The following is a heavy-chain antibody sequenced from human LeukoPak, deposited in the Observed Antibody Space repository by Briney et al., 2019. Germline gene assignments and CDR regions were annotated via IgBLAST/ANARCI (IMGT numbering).Heavy chain of an antibody. Sequence: SETLSLTCAVYGGSFSGYYWSWIRQPPGKGLEWIGEINHSGSTNYNPSLKSRVTISVDTSKNQFSLKLSSVTAADTAVYYCARGGQVGVGYYGSGSYYYNYWGQGTLVTVSS. V-gene: IGHV4-34*01. CDR3: ARGGQVGVGYYGSGSYYYNY. CDR2: INHSGST. CDR1: GGSFSGYY. J-gene: IGHJ4*02. D-gene: IGHD3-10*01.